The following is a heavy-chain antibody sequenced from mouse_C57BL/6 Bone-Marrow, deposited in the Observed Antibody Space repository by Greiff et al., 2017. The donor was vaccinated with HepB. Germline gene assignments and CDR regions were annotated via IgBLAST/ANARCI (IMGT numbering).Heavy chain of an antibody. V-gene: IGHV1-81*01. CDR2: IYPRSGNT. CDR1: GYNFTSYG. J-gene: IGHJ1*03. CDR3: ARALDV. Sequence: QVQLQQSGAELARPGASVKLSCKASGYNFTSYGISWVKQRTGQGLEWIGEIYPRSGNTYYNEKFKGKATLTADKSSSTAYMELRSLTSEDSAVYFCARALDVWGTGTTVTVSA.